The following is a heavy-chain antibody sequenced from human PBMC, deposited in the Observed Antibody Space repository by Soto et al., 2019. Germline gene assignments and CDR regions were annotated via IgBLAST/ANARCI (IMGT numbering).Heavy chain of an antibody. V-gene: IGHV4-4*02. CDR1: GGSFTSNNW. J-gene: IGHJ4*02. D-gene: IGHD1-7*01. CDR3: ASRDPGTSVDY. CDR2: IYRTGST. Sequence: SETLSLTCAVSGGSFTSNNWWTWVRQPPGQGLEWIGEIYRTGSTNYNPSLKSRVTISLDKSEDQFSLKVTSLTAADTAVYYCASRDPGTSVDYWGQGTLVTVSS.